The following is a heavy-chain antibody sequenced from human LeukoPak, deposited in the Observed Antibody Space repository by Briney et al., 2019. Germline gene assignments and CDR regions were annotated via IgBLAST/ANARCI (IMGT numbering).Heavy chain of an antibody. CDR1: VYTFTSYY. J-gene: IGHJ4*02. Sequence: ASVKVSCKSSVYTFTSYYRHWVRQAPGQGLEGMGIINPSGGSTSYAQKFQGRVTMTRDTSTSTVYMELSSLRSEDTAGYYCARVYYDSSGYYAFDYWGQGTLVSVSS. V-gene: IGHV1-46*01. CDR3: ARVYYDSSGYYAFDY. D-gene: IGHD3-22*01. CDR2: INPSGGST.